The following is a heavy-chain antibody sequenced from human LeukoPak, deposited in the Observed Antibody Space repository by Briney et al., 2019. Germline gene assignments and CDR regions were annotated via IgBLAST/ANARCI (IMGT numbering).Heavy chain of an antibody. D-gene: IGHD3-10*01. CDR3: ARDRRFGTNNWFDP. Sequence: PGGSLRLSCAASGFTFSSYWMSWVRQAPGKGLEWVANIKQDGSEKYYVDSVKGRFTISRDNAKNSLYLQMNSLRAEDTAVYYCARDRRFGTNNWFDPWGQGTLVTVSS. CDR1: GFTFSSYW. J-gene: IGHJ5*02. V-gene: IGHV3-7*01. CDR2: IKQDGSEK.